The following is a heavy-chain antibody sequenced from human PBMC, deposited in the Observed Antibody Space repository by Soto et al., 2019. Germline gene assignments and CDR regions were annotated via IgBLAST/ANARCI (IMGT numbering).Heavy chain of an antibody. CDR1: RFTFSNSA. Sequence: EVQLVESGGDLVQPGGSLRLSCTTSRFTFSNSAMSWVRQAPGKGLEWVSTIKSSDGGAYYGDSVKGRFTISRDNPKNTLYLEMNILRADDTAVYYCAKALGSLDPFDNWGQGTMVTVSS. CDR2: IKSSDGGA. J-gene: IGHJ3*02. CDR3: AKALGSLDPFDN. V-gene: IGHV3-23*04. D-gene: IGHD3-3*01.